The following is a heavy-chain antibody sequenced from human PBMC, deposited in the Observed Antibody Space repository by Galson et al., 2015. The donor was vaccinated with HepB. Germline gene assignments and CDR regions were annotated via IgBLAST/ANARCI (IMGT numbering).Heavy chain of an antibody. CDR1: GFSFTTYS. V-gene: IGHV3-30-3*01. J-gene: IGHJ6*03. CDR2: ISYDGSHK. CDR3: ARAIYDYYYHYYMDV. Sequence: SLSLSCAASGFSFTTYSIHWVRQAPGKGLEWAAVISYDGSHKYYADSVQGRFTISRDNSENTLYLQMNSLRDEDTAVYYCARAIYDYYYHYYMDVWGKGTTVTVSS. D-gene: IGHD2-2*02.